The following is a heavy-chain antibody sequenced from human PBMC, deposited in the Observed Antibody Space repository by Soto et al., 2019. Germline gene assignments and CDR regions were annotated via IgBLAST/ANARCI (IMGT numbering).Heavy chain of an antibody. CDR3: ARPCRFSNCNLRMDV. Sequence: PSETLSLTWSVSGDSLRSYYLNWLRQTPGKGLEWIGYIYNSETTKYNPSLKSRVTISADTTETQHSLKLSSVTAADTAVYYCARPCRFSNCNLRMDVWGKGTMVTVSS. D-gene: IGHD1-1*01. V-gene: IGHV4-59*08. J-gene: IGHJ6*03. CDR2: IYNSETT. CDR1: GDSLRSYY.